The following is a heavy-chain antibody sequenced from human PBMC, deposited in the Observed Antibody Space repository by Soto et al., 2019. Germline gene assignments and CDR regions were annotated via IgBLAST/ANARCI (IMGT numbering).Heavy chain of an antibody. CDR3: ARDRIGCSGGTCYSRWFDP. D-gene: IGHD2-15*01. Sequence: ASVKVSCKASGYTFTSYVIHWVRQAPGQRLEWMGWINAGNGNTKYSQKFQGRVTITRDTSASTAYMELSSLRSEDTAVYYCARDRIGCSGGTCYSRWFDPWGQGTLVTVS. J-gene: IGHJ5*02. CDR2: INAGNGNT. V-gene: IGHV1-3*01. CDR1: GYTFTSYV.